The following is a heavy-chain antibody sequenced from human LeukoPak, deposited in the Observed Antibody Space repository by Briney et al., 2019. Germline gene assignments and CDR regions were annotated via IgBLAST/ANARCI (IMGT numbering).Heavy chain of an antibody. J-gene: IGHJ4*02. CDR2: IYYSGST. CDR1: GGSISSSSYY. Sequence: SETLSLTCTVSGGSISSSSYYWGWIRQPPGKGLEWIGSIYYSGSTYYNPSLKSRVTISVDTSKNQFSLKLSSVTAADTAVYYCARVDGQSQELYFDYWGQGTLVTVSS. D-gene: IGHD5-24*01. CDR3: ARVDGQSQELYFDY. V-gene: IGHV4-39*07.